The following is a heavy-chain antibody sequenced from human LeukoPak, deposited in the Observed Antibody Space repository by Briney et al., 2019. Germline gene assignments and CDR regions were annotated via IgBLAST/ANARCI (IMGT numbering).Heavy chain of an antibody. J-gene: IGHJ6*02. CDR2: ISWDGGST. D-gene: IGHD5-18*01. CDR1: GFTFDDYA. Sequence: HPGGTLRLSCAASGFTFDDYAMHWVRQAPGKGLEWVSLISWDGGSTYYADSVKGRFTISRDNSKNSLYLQMNSLRAEDTALYYCAKEFNSYGLRFAPDYYGMDVWGQGTTVTVSS. CDR3: AKEFNSYGLRFAPDYYGMDV. V-gene: IGHV3-43D*03.